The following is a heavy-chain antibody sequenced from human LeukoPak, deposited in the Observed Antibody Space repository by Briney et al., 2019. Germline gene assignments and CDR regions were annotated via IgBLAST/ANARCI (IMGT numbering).Heavy chain of an antibody. V-gene: IGHV3-21*01. CDR1: GFTVSNYW. D-gene: IGHD5-12*01. CDR2: ISSSSSYI. CDR3: ATAFSGYDYLDY. J-gene: IGHJ4*02. Sequence: GGSLRLSCAASGFTVSNYWMNWVRQAPAKGLEWVSSISSSSSYIYYADSVKGRFTISRDNAKNSLYLQMNSLRAEDTAVYYRATAFSGYDYLDYWGQGALVTVSS.